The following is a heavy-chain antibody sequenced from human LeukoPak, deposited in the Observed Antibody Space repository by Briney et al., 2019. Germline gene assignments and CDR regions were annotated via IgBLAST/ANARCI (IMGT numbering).Heavy chain of an antibody. Sequence: SETLSLTCSVSGGSIRSDDSYWIWIRQPPGKGLEWIGHIYWSGSTQYHPSLRSRVTMSLDTSKNQFSLKLTSMTVADTAVYYCARRSSKNWPAWFDPWGQGTLVTVSS. D-gene: IGHD1-1*01. CDR1: GGSIRSDDSY. J-gene: IGHJ5*02. CDR3: ARRSSKNWPAWFDP. V-gene: IGHV4-30-4*01. CDR2: IYWSGST.